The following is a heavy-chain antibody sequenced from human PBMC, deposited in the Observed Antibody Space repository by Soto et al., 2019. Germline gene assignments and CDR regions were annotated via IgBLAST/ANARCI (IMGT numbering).Heavy chain of an antibody. CDR3: RSSSRYSTDV. CDR2: IYGTGNT. V-gene: IGHV4-39*01. J-gene: IGHJ6*02. D-gene: IGHD6-19*01. CDR1: GGSISSSFY. Sequence: QLQLQESGPGLVKPSETLSLSCTVSGGSISSSFYWGWIRQPPGKGLEWIGSIYGTGNTYYNPSLKGRVTISADSSKNQFFLNLISVTAADTAVYYCRSSSRYSTDVWGQGATVIVSS.